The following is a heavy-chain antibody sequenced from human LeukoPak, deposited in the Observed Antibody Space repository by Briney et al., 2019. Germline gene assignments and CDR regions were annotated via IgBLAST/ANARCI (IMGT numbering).Heavy chain of an antibody. CDR3: ARGPSSYSGRAGGAFDI. CDR2: IYYSGST. Sequence: SETLSLTCTVSGGSISSYYWSWIRQPPGKGLEWIGYIYYSGSTNYNPSLKSRVTISVDTSKNQFSLKLSSVTAADTAVYYCARGPSSYSGRAGGAFDIWGQGTMVTVSS. J-gene: IGHJ3*02. V-gene: IGHV4-59*01. CDR1: GGSISSYY. D-gene: IGHD1-26*01.